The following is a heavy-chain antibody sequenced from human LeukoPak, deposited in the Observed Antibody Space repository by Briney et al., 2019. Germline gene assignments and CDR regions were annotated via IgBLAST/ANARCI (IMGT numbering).Heavy chain of an antibody. CDR3: ARVLDGGNSGAHY. Sequence: TSETLSLTCAVYGGSFSGYYWSWIRQPPGKGLEWIGEINHSGSTNFNPSLKSRVTISIDTSKNQFSLKLSSVTAADTAVYYCARVLDGGNSGAHYWGQGTLVTVSS. CDR2: INHSGST. CDR1: GGSFSGYY. V-gene: IGHV4-34*01. D-gene: IGHD4-23*01. J-gene: IGHJ4*02.